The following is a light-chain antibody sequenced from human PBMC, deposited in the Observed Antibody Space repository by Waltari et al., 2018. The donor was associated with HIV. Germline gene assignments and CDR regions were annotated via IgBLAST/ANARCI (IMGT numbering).Light chain of an antibody. CDR3: AVWDNSLSAQV. CDR1: SSNPGNNS. Sequence: QSVLTQSPSISGTPGQRVAISRSRSSSNPGNNSVSWYQQVPGTTPKLLIFWNTQQPLRVSDRCSGYVSDTSASLAISGLRSDDEANYYCAVWDNSLSAQVFGGGTTLTVL. V-gene: IGLV1-47*01. CDR2: WNT. J-gene: IGLJ3*02.